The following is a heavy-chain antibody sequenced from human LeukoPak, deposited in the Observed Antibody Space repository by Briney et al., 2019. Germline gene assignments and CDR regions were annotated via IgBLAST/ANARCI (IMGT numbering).Heavy chain of an antibody. CDR2: IIPIFGTA. CDR1: GGTFSSYA. CDR3: AGEHGDYVYGYFDY. D-gene: IGHD4-17*01. Sequence: ASVKVSYKASGGTFSSYAISWVRQAPGQGLEWMGGIIPIFGTANYAQKFQGRVTITADESTSTAYMELSSLRSEDTAVYYCAGEHGDYVYGYFDYWGQGTLVTVSS. V-gene: IGHV1-69*13. J-gene: IGHJ4*02.